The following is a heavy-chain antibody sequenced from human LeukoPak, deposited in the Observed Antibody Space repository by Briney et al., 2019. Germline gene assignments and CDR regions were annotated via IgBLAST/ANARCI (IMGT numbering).Heavy chain of an antibody. Sequence: PGGSLRLSCAASGFTFTRSWMHWVRQAPGKGLEWVSAISGSGGSTYYADSVKGRFTISRDNSKNTLYLQMNSLRAEDTAVYYCAKCRQQLVAPDYWGQGTLVTVSS. CDR3: AKCRQQLVAPDY. J-gene: IGHJ4*02. D-gene: IGHD6-13*01. V-gene: IGHV3-23*01. CDR1: GFTFTRSW. CDR2: ISGSGGST.